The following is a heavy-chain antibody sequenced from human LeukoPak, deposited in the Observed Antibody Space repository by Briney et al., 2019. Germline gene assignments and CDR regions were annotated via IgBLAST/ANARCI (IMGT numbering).Heavy chain of an antibody. J-gene: IGHJ5*02. V-gene: IGHV3-7*01. CDR1: GFTFSSYW. CDR2: IKQDGSEK. CDR3: GRGNFGWFSFWFRP. Sequence: GGSLRLSRAASGFTFSSYWMSWVRQAPGKGLEWVANIKQDGSEKYYVDSVKGRFTISRDNAKNSLYLQMNSLRAEDTAVYYFGRGNFGWFSFWFRPWGQGSLGNVSS. D-gene: IGHD3-9*01.